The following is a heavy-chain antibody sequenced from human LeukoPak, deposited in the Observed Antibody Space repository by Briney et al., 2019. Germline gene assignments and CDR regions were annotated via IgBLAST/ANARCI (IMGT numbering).Heavy chain of an antibody. J-gene: IGHJ3*02. Sequence: SETLSLTCTVSGGSISSYYWSWIRQPPGKGLEWIGYIYYSGSTNYNPSLKSRVTISVDTSKNQFSLKLSSVTAADTAVYYCASNDYGDYGAFDIWGQGTMVTVSS. CDR3: ASNDYGDYGAFDI. CDR1: GGSISSYY. D-gene: IGHD4-17*01. CDR2: IYYSGST. V-gene: IGHV4-59*01.